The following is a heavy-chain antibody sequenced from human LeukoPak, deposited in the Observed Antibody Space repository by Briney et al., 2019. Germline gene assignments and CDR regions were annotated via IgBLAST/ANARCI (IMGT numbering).Heavy chain of an antibody. CDR3: ARGEVGATADY. J-gene: IGHJ4*02. CDR1: GYSFSSYA. CDR2: INHSGST. Sequence: GSLRLSCAASGYSFSSYAMSWIRQPPGKGLEWIGEINHSGSTNYNPSLKSRVTISVDTSKNQFSLKLSSVTAADTAVYYCARGEVGATADYWGQGTLVTVSS. V-gene: IGHV4-34*01. D-gene: IGHD1-26*01.